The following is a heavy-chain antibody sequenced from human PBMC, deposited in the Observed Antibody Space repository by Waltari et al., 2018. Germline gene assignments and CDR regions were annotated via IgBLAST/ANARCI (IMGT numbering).Heavy chain of an antibody. D-gene: IGHD2-2*01. CDR2: IIPIFGTA. CDR3: ARDCSSTSCFWGGMDV. CDR1: GGTFSSYA. Sequence: QVQLVQSGAEVKKPGSSVKVSCKASGGTFSSYAIRWVRQAPGQGLEWMGGIIPIFGTANYAQKFQGRVTITADESTSTAYMELSSLRSEDTAVYYCARDCSSTSCFWGGMDVWGQGTTVTVSS. V-gene: IGHV1-69*01. J-gene: IGHJ6*02.